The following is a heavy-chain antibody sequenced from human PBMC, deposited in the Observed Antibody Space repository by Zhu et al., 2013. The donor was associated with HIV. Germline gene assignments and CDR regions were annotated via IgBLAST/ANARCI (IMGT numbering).Heavy chain of an antibody. CDR1: GYSFTNNY. CDR3: AREQCSSTTCYQYMDV. CDR2: INPSSGST. J-gene: IGHJ6*03. V-gene: IGHV1-46*01. D-gene: IGHD2-2*01. Sequence: QVQLVQSGAEVKKPGASVKVSCQTFGYSFTNNYMHWVRQAPGQGLEWMGIINPSSGSTTYAQEFQGRVTMTTDTSTSTLYMELSSLRSEDTAVYYCAREQCSSTTCYQYMDVWGKGTTVTVSS.